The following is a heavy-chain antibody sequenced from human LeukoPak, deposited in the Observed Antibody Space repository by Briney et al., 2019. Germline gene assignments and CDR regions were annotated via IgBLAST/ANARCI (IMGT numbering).Heavy chain of an antibody. CDR2: IIPVLGTT. Sequence: SVKVSCKASGGTFSRYAISWVRQAPGQGLEWMGGIIPVLGTTNYAQTFQNKVTITADESTSTTYMELSSLTSEDTAVYHCATSGGDYYYYSLDVWGKGTPVTISS. V-gene: IGHV1-69*13. CDR3: ATSGGDYYYYSLDV. D-gene: IGHD3-10*01. J-gene: IGHJ6*03. CDR1: GGTFSRYA.